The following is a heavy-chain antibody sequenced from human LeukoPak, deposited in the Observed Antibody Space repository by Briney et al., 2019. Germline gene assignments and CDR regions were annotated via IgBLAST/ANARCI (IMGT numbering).Heavy chain of an antibody. CDR3: ARKDGDY. Sequence: SETLSLTCTVSGASISAFHWTWFRQPAGKGLEWIGLIYSSGSTLFNPSLKSRVAMSVDLTKNQLSLKLTSVTAADAAMYYCARKDGDYWGRGTLVTVSS. CDR1: GASISAFH. CDR2: IYSSGST. V-gene: IGHV4-4*07. J-gene: IGHJ4*02.